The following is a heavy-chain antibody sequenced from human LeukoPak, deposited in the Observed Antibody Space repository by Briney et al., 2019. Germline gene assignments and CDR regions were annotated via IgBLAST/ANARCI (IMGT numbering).Heavy chain of an antibody. CDR1: GGSISSSSYY. D-gene: IGHD6-19*01. Sequence: SETLSLPCTVSGGSISSSSYYWGWIRQPPGKGLEWIGSIYYSGSTYYNPSLKSRVTISVDTSKNQFSLKLSSVTAADTAVYYCARGGDGEQTGYSSGWYSFDYWGQGTLVTVSS. J-gene: IGHJ4*02. CDR3: ARGGDGEQTGYSSGWYSFDY. CDR2: IYYSGST. V-gene: IGHV4-39*01.